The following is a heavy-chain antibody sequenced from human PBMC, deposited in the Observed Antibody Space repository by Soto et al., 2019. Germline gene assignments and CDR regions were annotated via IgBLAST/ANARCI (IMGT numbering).Heavy chain of an antibody. CDR1: GYLFTAYS. Sequence: ASVKVSCKASGYLFTAYSMHWVRLAPGQGLEWMGVVNPSGGSTKYAQNFQGRVTMTRDTSTSTVYMELSSLRSEDTAVYYCARGIIWGARYGMDVWGQGTTVTVSS. CDR3: ARGIIWGARYGMDV. CDR2: VNPSGGST. V-gene: IGHV1-46*01. J-gene: IGHJ6*02. D-gene: IGHD1-20*01.